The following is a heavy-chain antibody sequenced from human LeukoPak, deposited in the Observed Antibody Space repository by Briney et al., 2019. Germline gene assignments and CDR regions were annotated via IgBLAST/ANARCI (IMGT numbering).Heavy chain of an antibody. V-gene: IGHV3-21*01. CDR3: ASRAVAGPILIDY. D-gene: IGHD6-19*01. J-gene: IGHJ4*02. CDR1: GFTFSSYS. CDR2: ISSSSSYI. Sequence: GGSLRLSCAASGFTFSSYSMNWVRQAPGKGLEWVSSISSSSSYIYYADSVKGRFTISRDNAKNSLYLQMNSLRAEDTAVYYCASRAVAGPILIDYWGQGTLVTVSS.